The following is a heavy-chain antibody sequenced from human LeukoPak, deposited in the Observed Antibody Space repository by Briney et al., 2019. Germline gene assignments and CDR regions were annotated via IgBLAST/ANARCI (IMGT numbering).Heavy chain of an antibody. CDR1: GITFINAW. CDR2: IKSEADGGTT. V-gene: IGHV3-15*01. CDR3: TTDLEWVGGSY. Sequence: GGSLRLSCAPSGITFINAWMTWVRQTPGKGLEWLGRIKSEADGGTTEYAAPVTGRFTISRDDSKNTLYLQMNSLKTEDTGIYYCTTDLEWVGGSYWGQGALVTVSS. J-gene: IGHJ4*02. D-gene: IGHD6-19*01.